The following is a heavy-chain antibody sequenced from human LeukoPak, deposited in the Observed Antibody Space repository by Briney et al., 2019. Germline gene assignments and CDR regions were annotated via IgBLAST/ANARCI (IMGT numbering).Heavy chain of an antibody. CDR1: VGTFRQYV. D-gene: IGHD3-9*01. V-gene: IGHV1-69*13. CDR2: IIPIFWTQ. Sequence: SSVTDSFKSTVGTFRQYVISGLRPPPSQQREWMGGIIPIFWTQYYAQKLQGRVTITADESTRTAYMRLNSMRSEDTAVYYCARELLEAQNYDILTGNYYYGMDVWGKGTTVTVSS. CDR3: ARELLEAQNYDILTGNYYYGMDV. J-gene: IGHJ6*04.